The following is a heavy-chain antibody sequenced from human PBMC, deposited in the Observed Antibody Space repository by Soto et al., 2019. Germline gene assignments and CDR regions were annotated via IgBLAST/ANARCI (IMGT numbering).Heavy chain of an antibody. CDR1: GFPFSHFW. CDR2: INPAGTIT. CDR3: TSDTFGLRDT. V-gene: IGHV3-74*01. Sequence: PGWSLRLFFAASGFPFSHFWMHWVRQTPGKGLVWVSRINPAGTITNYADSVEGRFTISRDNADSALFLQMNSLSAEDTAIYYCTSDTFGLRDTWGQGTLVTVSS. J-gene: IGHJ5*02. D-gene: IGHD3-16*01.